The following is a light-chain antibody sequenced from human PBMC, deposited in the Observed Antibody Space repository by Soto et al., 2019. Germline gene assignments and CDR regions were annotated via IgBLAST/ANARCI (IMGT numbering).Light chain of an antibody. V-gene: IGKV3-20*01. CDR1: QTVTSGY. CDR2: GVS. Sequence: EIVLTQSPDTLSLSPGERATLSCRASQTVTSGYLAWYRQKTGQAPRLLIYGVSTGATGIPDRFSGSGSGTEFTLTISTLQSEDFAVYYCQQYDNWPPLTFGGGTKVDIK. J-gene: IGKJ4*01. CDR3: QQYDNWPPLT.